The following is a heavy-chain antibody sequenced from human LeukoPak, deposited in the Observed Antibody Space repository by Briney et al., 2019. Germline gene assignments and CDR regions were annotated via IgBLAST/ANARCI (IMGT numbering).Heavy chain of an antibody. V-gene: IGHV4-59*01. D-gene: IGHD5-24*01. Sequence: KPSETLSLTCTVSGGSISSYYWSWIRQPPGKGLEWIGYIYYSGSTNYNPSLKSRVTISVDTSKNQFSLKLSSVTAADTAVYYCARSFRRDGSRRGDFYYYYYMDVWGKGTTVTVSS. CDR1: GGSISSYY. J-gene: IGHJ6*03. CDR2: IYYSGST. CDR3: ARSFRRDGSRRGDFYYYYYMDV.